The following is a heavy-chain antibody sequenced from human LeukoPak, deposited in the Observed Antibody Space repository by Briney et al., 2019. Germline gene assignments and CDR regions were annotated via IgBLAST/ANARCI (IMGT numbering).Heavy chain of an antibody. Sequence: GGSLRLSCAASGFTFSSYWMSWVRQAPGKGLEWVSYISSSGSTIYYADSVKGRFTFSRDNAKNSLYLQMNSLRAEDTAVYYCARLYGSGSYYYYYYYYYMDVWGKGTTVTISS. V-gene: IGHV3-48*03. D-gene: IGHD3-10*01. CDR3: ARLYGSGSYYYYYYYYYMDV. CDR1: GFTFSSYW. CDR2: ISSSGSTI. J-gene: IGHJ6*03.